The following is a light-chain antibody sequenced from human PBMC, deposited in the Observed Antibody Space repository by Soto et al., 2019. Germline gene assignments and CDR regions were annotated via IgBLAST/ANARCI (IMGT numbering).Light chain of an antibody. CDR2: ANI. Sequence: QSVLTQPPSVSGAPGQRVSISCTGTNSNIGAGYYVNWYQLPPGTAPKLLIYANINRPSGVSDRFSGSKSGASAFLVITSLRAEDEADYYCQSYDSSLSASKVFGGGTNLTVL. CDR1: NSNIGAGYY. CDR3: QSYDSSLSASKV. J-gene: IGLJ3*02. V-gene: IGLV1-40*01.